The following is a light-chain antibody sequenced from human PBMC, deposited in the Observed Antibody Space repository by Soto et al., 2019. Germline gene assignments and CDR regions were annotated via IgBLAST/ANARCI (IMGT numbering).Light chain of an antibody. Sequence: IQMTQSPSSLSASVGDRVTVSCRASQSVDNYLKWYQQKPGKAPGLLIYAASTLQSGVPSRFSGSGSGTDLTITISRMQPQDFATYYCNQDFRTHLTFGPGTKVAIK. CDR3: NQDFRTHLT. CDR1: QSVDNY. J-gene: IGKJ3*01. V-gene: IGKV1-39*01. CDR2: AAS.